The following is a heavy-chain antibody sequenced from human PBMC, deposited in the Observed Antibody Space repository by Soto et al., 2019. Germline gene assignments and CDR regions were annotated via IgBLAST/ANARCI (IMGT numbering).Heavy chain of an antibody. CDR1: EFTFTSSA. CDR2: IVVGNGNT. J-gene: IGHJ1*01. CDR3: AADYKGITIFY. V-gene: IGHV1-58*02. Sequence: SVKVSCKASEFTFTSSAIQWVRQARGQRLEWIGWIVVGNGNTNYAQKFQKRVTITRDMSTSTAYMELSSLRSEDTAVYYCAADYKGITIFYWGQGTLVTVSS. D-gene: IGHD3-9*01.